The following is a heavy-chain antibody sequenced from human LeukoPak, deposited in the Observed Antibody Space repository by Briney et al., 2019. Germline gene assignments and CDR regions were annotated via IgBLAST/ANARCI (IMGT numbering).Heavy chain of an antibody. CDR1: GFTFSSYA. CDR2: ISGSGGST. D-gene: IGHD3-3*01. J-gene: IGHJ4*02. CDR3: AKPLNDFWSGHREYYFDY. V-gene: IGHV3-23*01. Sequence: GGSLRLSCAASGFTFSSYAMSWVRQAPGKGLEWVSAISGSGGSTYYADSVKGRFTISRDNSKNTLYLQMNSLRAEDTAVYYCAKPLNDFWSGHREYYFDYWGQGTLVTVSS.